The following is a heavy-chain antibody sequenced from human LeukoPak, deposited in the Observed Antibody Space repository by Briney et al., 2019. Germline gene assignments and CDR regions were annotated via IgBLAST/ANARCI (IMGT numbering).Heavy chain of an antibody. CDR3: ARVNSGYFYYFDY. D-gene: IGHD3-22*01. CDR2: IYYSGST. J-gene: IGHJ4*02. CDR1: GGSISSSSYY. V-gene: IGHV4-61*01. Sequence: PSETLSLTCTVSGGSISSSSYYWSWIRQPPGKGLEWIGYIYYSGSTNYNPSLKSRVTISVDTSKNQFSLKLSSVTAADTAVYYCARVNSGYFYYFDYWGQGTLVTVSS.